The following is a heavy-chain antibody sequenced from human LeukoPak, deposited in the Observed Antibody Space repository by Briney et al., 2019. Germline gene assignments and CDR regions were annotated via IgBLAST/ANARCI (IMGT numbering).Heavy chain of an antibody. J-gene: IGHJ4*02. CDR2: LNTDGSST. Sequence: GGSLRLSCAASGFTFSSSWMHWVRQAPGKGLVWVSRLNTDGSSTNYADSVKGRFTIPRDNAKNTLYLQMNSLRAEDTAVYYCARDLRDWGQGTLVTVSS. CDR1: GFTFSSSW. V-gene: IGHV3-74*01. CDR3: ARDLRD.